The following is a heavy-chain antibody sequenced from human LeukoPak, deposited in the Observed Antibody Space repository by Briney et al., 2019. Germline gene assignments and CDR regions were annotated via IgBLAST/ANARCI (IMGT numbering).Heavy chain of an antibody. CDR3: ARDPVGYCSSTSCYKGGGFGP. CDR1: GYTFTNYG. J-gene: IGHJ5*02. CDR2: ISAYNGNT. V-gene: IGHV1-18*01. Sequence: GASVKVSCKASGYTFTNYGISWVRQAPGQGLEWMGWISAYNGNTNYAQKLQGRVTMTTDTSTSTAYMELRSLRSDDTAVYYCARDPVGYCSSTSCYKGGGFGPWGQGTLVTVSS. D-gene: IGHD2-2*02.